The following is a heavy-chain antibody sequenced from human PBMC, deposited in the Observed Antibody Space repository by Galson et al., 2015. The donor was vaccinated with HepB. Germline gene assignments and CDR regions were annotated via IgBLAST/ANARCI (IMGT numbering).Heavy chain of an antibody. Sequence: SVKVSCKASGGTFSSYAISWVRQAPGQGLEWMGGIIPIFGTANYAQKFQGRVTITAGESTSTAYMELSSLRSEDTAVYYCARNGYSGYDRGGGYFDYWGQGTLVTVSS. J-gene: IGHJ4*02. CDR1: GGTFSSYA. D-gene: IGHD5-12*01. CDR3: ARNGYSGYDRGGGYFDY. V-gene: IGHV1-69*13. CDR2: IIPIFGTA.